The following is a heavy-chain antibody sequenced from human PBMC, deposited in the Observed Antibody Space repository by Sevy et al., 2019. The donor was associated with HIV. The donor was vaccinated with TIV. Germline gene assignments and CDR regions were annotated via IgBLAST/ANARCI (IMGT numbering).Heavy chain of an antibody. Sequence: GESLKISCAASGFTLSSFWMTWVRQAPGKGLEWVANIKEDGSDKNDLDSVKGRFTISRDNAKNSLYLQMNSLRAEDTAVYYCARDKNHYDRSVYYDAFDIWGQGTMVTVSS. CDR3: ARDKNHYDRSVYYDAFDI. CDR1: GFTLSSFW. CDR2: IKEDGSDK. V-gene: IGHV3-7*03. J-gene: IGHJ3*02. D-gene: IGHD3-22*01.